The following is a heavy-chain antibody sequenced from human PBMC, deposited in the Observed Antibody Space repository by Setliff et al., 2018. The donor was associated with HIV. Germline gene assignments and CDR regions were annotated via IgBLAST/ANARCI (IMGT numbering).Heavy chain of an antibody. CDR2: IYTSGST. CDR3: ARYMITFGGVIVVDAFDI. Sequence: SETLSLTCTVSGGSISSYYWSWIRQPAGKGLEWIGRIYTSGSTNYNPSLKSRVTMSVDTSKNQFSLKLSSVTAADTAVYYCARYMITFGGVIVVDAFDIWGQGTMVTVSS. CDR1: GGSISSYY. D-gene: IGHD3-16*02. V-gene: IGHV4-4*07. J-gene: IGHJ3*02.